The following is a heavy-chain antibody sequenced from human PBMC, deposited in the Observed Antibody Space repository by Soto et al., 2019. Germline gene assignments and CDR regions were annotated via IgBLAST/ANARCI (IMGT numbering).Heavy chain of an antibody. CDR2: INAGNGNT. Sequence: ASVKVSCKASGYTFTSYAMHWVRQAPGQRLEWMGWINAGNGNTKYSQKFQGRVTITRDTSASTAYMELSSLRSEDTAVYYCARGGSWFPLQPGYYFDYWGQGTLLTVSS. CDR3: ARGGSWFPLQPGYYFDY. D-gene: IGHD6-13*01. J-gene: IGHJ4*02. V-gene: IGHV1-3*01. CDR1: GYTFTSYA.